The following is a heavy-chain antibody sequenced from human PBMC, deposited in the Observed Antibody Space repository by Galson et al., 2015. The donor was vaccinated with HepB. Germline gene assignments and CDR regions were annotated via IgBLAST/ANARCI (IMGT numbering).Heavy chain of an antibody. Sequence: SLRLSCAASVFTFRNYAMHWVRQAPGQGLEWVAIIWVDGSNKFYADTVRGRFTISRDNSKNTLYLQLNSLRAEDTAVYYCARGQQSPNGAFDIWGPGTLVTVSS. V-gene: IGHV3-33*01. CDR3: ARGQQSPNGAFDI. CDR1: VFTFRNYA. J-gene: IGHJ3*02. CDR2: IWVDGSNK. D-gene: IGHD6-13*01.